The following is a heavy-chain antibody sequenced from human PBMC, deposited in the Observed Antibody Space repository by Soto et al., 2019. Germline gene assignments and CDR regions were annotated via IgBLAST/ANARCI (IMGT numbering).Heavy chain of an antibody. CDR1: GYTFTSYA. CDR3: ARSTPSDSIAARPCDSFVDY. Sequence: QVQLVQSGAEVKKPGASVKVSCKASGYTFTSYAMHWVRQAPGQRLEWMGWINAGNGNTKYSQKFQGRVTITRDTSGSTADVELCSLRSEDTAVYYCARSTPSDSIAARPCDSFVDYWCQCTRVTVSS. CDR2: INAGNGNT. V-gene: IGHV1-3*01. D-gene: IGHD6-6*01. J-gene: IGHJ4*02.